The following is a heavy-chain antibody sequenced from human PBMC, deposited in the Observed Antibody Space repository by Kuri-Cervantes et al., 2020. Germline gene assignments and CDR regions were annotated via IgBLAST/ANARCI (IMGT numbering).Heavy chain of an antibody. CDR2: ISYDGSNK. D-gene: IGHD2-2*01. CDR3: ARDIVVVGPLLYYYYYGMDV. CDR1: GFTFSSYA. Sequence: GESLKISCAASGFTFSSYAMHWVRQAPGKGLEWVAVISYDGSNKYYADSVKGRFTISRDNSKNTLYLQMNSLRAEDTAVYYCARDIVVVGPLLYYYYYGMDVWGQGTTVTVSS. V-gene: IGHV3-30-3*01. J-gene: IGHJ6*02.